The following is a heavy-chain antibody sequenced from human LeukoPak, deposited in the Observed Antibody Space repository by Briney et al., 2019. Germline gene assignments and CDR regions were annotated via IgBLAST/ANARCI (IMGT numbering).Heavy chain of an antibody. CDR3: ARDRGRNSFDY. V-gene: IGHV3-9*01. CDR1: GFTFDDYA. CDR2: ISWNSGSI. D-gene: IGHD1-14*01. Sequence: PGRSLRLSCAASGFTFDDYAMHWVRQAPGKGLEWVSGISWNSGSIGYADSVKGRFTISRDNSKNSLYLQLTSLRAEDTALYYCARDRGRNSFDYWGQGTLVSVSS. J-gene: IGHJ4*02.